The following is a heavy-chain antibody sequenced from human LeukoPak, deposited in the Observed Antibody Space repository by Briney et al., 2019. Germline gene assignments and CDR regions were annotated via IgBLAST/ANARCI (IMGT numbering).Heavy chain of an antibody. D-gene: IGHD1-20*01. CDR3: ARDFDNWNGNWFDP. CDR1: GGSISRGSYY. Sequence: SQTLSLTCTVSGGSISRGSYYWSWIRQPAGKGLEWIGRISTSGGTSYNPSLKSRVTISLDTSKNHFSLRLSSVTATDTAVYYCARDFDNWNGNWFDPWGQGTLVTVSS. V-gene: IGHV4-61*02. J-gene: IGHJ5*02. CDR2: ISTSGGT.